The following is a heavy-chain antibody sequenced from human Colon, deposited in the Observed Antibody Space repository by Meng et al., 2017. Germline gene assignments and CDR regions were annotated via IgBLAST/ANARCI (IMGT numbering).Heavy chain of an antibody. CDR1: GGSFSGYY. Sequence: QVQLAQWGGGRVKPSETLSLTCAVYGGSFSGYYWSWIRQHPGKGLEWIGEINHSGSTNYNPSLKSRVTISVDTSKNQFSLKLSSVTAADTAVYYCARGLFDYWGQGTLVTVSS. CDR2: INHSGST. J-gene: IGHJ4*02. V-gene: IGHV4-34*01. CDR3: ARGLFDY.